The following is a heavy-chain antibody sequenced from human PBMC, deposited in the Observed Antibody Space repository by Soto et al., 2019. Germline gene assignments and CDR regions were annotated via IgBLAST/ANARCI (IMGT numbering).Heavy chain of an antibody. V-gene: IGHV1-69*06. CDR1: GGTFSSYA. CDR2: IIPIFGTA. D-gene: IGHD5-12*01. J-gene: IGHJ5*02. Sequence: GASVKVSCNASGGTFSSYAISWVRPAPGQGLEWMGGIIPIFGTANYAQKFQGRVTITADKSTSTAYMELSSLRSEDTAVYYCAREGYSGYDNGFDPWGQGTLVTVSS. CDR3: AREGYSGYDNGFDP.